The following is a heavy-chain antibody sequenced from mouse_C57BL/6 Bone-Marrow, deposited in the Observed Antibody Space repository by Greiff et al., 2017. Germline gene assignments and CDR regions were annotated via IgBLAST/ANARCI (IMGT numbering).Heavy chain of an antibody. J-gene: IGHJ2*01. V-gene: IGHV1-74*01. D-gene: IGHD1-1*01. CDR1: GYTFTSYW. CDR2: IHPSASDT. Sequence: QVQLQQPGAELVKPGASVKVSCKASGYTFTSYWMHWVKQRPGQGLEWIGRIHPSASDTNYNQKFKGKATLTVDKYSSTAYMQHSSLTSEDSAVYYCAIRIYRFITTVVAPFDYWGQGTTLTVSS. CDR3: AIRIYRFITTVVAPFDY.